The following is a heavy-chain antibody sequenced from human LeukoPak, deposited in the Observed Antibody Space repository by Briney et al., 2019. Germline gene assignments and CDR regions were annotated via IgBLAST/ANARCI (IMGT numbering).Heavy chain of an antibody. D-gene: IGHD2-15*01. CDR3: ARGGYCSGGSCYGGFDY. CDR1: GYTFTSYD. V-gene: IGHV1-8*01. J-gene: IGHJ4*02. Sequence: ASVKVSCKASGYTFTSYDINWVRQATGQGLEWMGWMNPNSGNTGYAQMFQGRVTMTRNTSISTAYMELSSLRSEDTAVYYCARGGYCSGGSCYGGFDYWGQGTLVTVPS. CDR2: MNPNSGNT.